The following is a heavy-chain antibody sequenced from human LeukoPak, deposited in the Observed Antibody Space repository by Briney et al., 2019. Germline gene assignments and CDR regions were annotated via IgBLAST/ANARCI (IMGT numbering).Heavy chain of an antibody. J-gene: IGHJ4*02. CDR1: GFTFGDYA. V-gene: IGHV3-49*04. Sequence: PAGGSLRLSCTASGFTFGDYAMSWVRQAPGKGLEWVGFIRSKAYGGTTEYAASVKGRFTISRDDSKSIAYLQMNSLKTEDTAVYYCTRESAYSSSWYTGYSASDYFDYWGQGTLVTVSS. CDR3: TRESAYSSSWYTGYSASDYFDY. CDR2: IRSKAYGGTT. D-gene: IGHD6-13*01.